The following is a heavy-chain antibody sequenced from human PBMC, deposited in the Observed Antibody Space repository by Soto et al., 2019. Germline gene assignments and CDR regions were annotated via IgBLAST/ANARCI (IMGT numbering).Heavy chain of an antibody. CDR3: ARVRVDIVATIIPDYFDY. V-gene: IGHV3-53*01. CDR1: GFTGSSKY. Sequence: PGGSLRLSCVASGFTGSSKYMSWVRQAPGKGLEWVSVIYSGGSTYYADSVKGRFTISRDNSKNTLYLQMNSLRAEDTAVYYCARVRVDIVATIIPDYFDYWGQGTLVTVSS. CDR2: IYSGGST. D-gene: IGHD5-12*01. J-gene: IGHJ4*02.